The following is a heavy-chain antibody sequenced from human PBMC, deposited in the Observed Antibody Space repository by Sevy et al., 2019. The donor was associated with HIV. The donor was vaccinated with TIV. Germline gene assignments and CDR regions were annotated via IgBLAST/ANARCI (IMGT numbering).Heavy chain of an antibody. CDR1: GFTFSSYW. Sequence: GGSLRLSCAASGFTFSSYWMSWVRQAPGKGLEWVANIKQDGSEKYYVDSVKGRFTISRDNAKNSLYLQMNSLRAEDTAVYYCAIDRQYSGYNWDFDYWGQGTLVTVSS. J-gene: IGHJ4*02. V-gene: IGHV3-7*01. D-gene: IGHD5-12*01. CDR2: IKQDGSEK. CDR3: AIDRQYSGYNWDFDY.